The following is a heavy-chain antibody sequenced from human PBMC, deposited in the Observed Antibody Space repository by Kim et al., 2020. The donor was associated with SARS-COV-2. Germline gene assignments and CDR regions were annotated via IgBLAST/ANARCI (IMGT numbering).Heavy chain of an antibody. CDR1: GFSISDYY. CDR3: ASGYSYEDFYNSGMDV. J-gene: IGHJ6*02. D-gene: IGHD5-18*01. V-gene: IGHV3-11*01. Sequence: GGSLRLSCAASGFSISDYYMAWIRQAPGKGLEWLSYIDMTGRTIHYADSVRGRFTISRDNANNSLSLQMDSLRVEDTAVYYCASGYSYEDFYNSGMDVWGQGTTVTVSS. CDR2: IDMTGRTI.